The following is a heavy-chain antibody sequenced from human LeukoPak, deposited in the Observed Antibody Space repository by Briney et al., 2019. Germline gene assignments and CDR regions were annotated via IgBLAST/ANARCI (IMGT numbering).Heavy chain of an antibody. D-gene: IGHD4-17*01. J-gene: IGHJ4*02. CDR2: IRYDGSNK. V-gene: IGHV3-30*02. CDR3: ARGHTAVTRHFDF. Sequence: GGSLRLSCAASGFTFSSYVMHWVRQAPGKGLEWVAFIRYDGSNKYYADSVKGRVTISRDNSNNTLYLQMNSLRAEDTAVYYCARGHTAVTRHFDFWGQGTLVTVSS. CDR1: GFTFSSYV.